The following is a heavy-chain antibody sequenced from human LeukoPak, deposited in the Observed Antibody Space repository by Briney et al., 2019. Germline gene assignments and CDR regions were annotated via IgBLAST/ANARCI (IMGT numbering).Heavy chain of an antibody. CDR1: GYPFTSYG. Sequence: ASVKVSCKASGYPFTSYGISWVRPAPGQGLEWMGWISAYNGNTNYAQKLQGRVTMTTDTSTSTAYMELRSLRSDDTAVYYCARDRAAAGVRDAFDIWGQGTMVTVSS. J-gene: IGHJ3*02. CDR3: ARDRAAAGVRDAFDI. V-gene: IGHV1-18*01. CDR2: ISAYNGNT. D-gene: IGHD6-13*01.